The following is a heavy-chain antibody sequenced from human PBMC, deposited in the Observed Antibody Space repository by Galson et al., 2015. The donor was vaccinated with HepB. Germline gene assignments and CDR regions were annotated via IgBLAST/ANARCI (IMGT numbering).Heavy chain of an antibody. V-gene: IGHV4-4*07. J-gene: IGHJ6*03. Sequence: ETLSLTCTVSGGSISSYYWSWIRQPAGKGLEWIGRIYTSGSTNYNPSLKSRVTMSVDTSKNQFSLKLSSVTAADTAVYYCARGGPEDYYDSSGYTYYYYYYMDVWGKGTTVTVSS. CDR3: ARGGPEDYYDSSGYTYYYYYYMDV. CDR2: IYTSGST. D-gene: IGHD3-22*01. CDR1: GGSISSYY.